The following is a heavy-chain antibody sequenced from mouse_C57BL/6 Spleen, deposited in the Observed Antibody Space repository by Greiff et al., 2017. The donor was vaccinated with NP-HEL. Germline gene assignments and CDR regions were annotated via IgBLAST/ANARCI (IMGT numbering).Heavy chain of an antibody. Sequence: VQLQQSVAELVRPGASVKLSCTASGFNIKNTYMHWVKQRPEQGLEWIGRIDPANGNTKYAPKFQGKATITADPSSNTAYLQRSSLTSEDTAIYYGARSGYGSSYSYAMDYWGQGTSVTVSS. CDR2: IDPANGNT. J-gene: IGHJ4*01. D-gene: IGHD1-1*01. CDR3: ARSGYGSSYSYAMDY. CDR1: GFNIKNTY. V-gene: IGHV14-3*01.